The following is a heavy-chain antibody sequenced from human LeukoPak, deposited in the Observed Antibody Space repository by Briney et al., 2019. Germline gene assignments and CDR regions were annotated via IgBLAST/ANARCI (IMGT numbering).Heavy chain of an antibody. Sequence: PGGSLRLSCAASGFTFSSYGMSWVRQAPGKGLEWGSGIRGGGVSTHYADSVKGRFTISRDNSKNTLYLQMNSLRADDTAVYYCAKGGGSYSSGWYYDYWGQGTLVTVSS. J-gene: IGHJ4*02. CDR3: AKGGGSYSSGWYYDY. V-gene: IGHV3-23*01. D-gene: IGHD6-19*01. CDR1: GFTFSSYG. CDR2: IRGGGVST.